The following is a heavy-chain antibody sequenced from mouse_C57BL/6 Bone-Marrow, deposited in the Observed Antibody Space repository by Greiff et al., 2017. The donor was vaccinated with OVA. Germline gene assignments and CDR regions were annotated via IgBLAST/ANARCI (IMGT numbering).Heavy chain of an antibody. J-gene: IGHJ3*01. CDR2: INPSSGYT. V-gene: IGHV1-7*01. D-gene: IGHD2-4*01. Sequence: VKLVESGAELAKPGASVKLSCKASGYTFTSYWMHWVKQRPGQGLEWIGYINPSSGYTKYNQKFKDKATLTADKSSSAAYMQLSSLTYEDSAVYYCASYDYVAWFAYWGQGTLVTVSA. CDR1: GYTFTSYW. CDR3: ASYDYVAWFAY.